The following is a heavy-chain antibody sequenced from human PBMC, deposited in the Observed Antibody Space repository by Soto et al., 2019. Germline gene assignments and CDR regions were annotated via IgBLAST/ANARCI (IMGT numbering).Heavy chain of an antibody. D-gene: IGHD6-19*01. CDR1: NYTFTSYG. CDR2: ISAYNGYT. CDR3: ARESRQWLACDF. Sequence: QIQLVQSGTEVKYPGASVKVSCKASNYTFTSYGFNWVRQAPGQGIEWIGWISAYNGYTNYEKKFQGRVTMTTDASTRTAYMELRSLGFDDPAVYYCARESRQWLACDFWGQGTRVSVSS. V-gene: IGHV1-18*01. J-gene: IGHJ4*02.